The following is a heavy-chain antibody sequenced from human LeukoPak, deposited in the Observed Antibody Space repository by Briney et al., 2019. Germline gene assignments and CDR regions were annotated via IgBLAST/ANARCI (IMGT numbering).Heavy chain of an antibody. V-gene: IGHV4-34*01. CDR2: INHSGST. D-gene: IGHD5-24*01. CDR3: ARGPRDGYIDWFDP. Sequence: SETLSLTCAVYGGSFSGYYWSWIRQPPGKGLEWIGEINHSGSTNYNPSLKSRVTISVDTSKNQFSLKLSSVTAADTALYYCARGPRDGYIDWFDPWGQGTLVTVSS. J-gene: IGHJ5*02. CDR1: GGSFSGYY.